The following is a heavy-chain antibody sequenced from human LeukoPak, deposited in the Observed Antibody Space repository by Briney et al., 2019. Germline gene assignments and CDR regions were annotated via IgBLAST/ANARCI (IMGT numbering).Heavy chain of an antibody. CDR2: ISGSGGST. Sequence: AGSLTLSCAASGFSFSSYAMSWVRQAPGKGLEWVSAISGSGGSTYYAAPVKGRFTISRDNSKNTLYLQMNSLRAEDTAVYYCARDPPRAAWVFDYWGQGTLVSVSS. J-gene: IGHJ4*02. D-gene: IGHD6-25*01. CDR3: ARDPPRAAWVFDY. CDR1: GFSFSSYA. V-gene: IGHV3-23*01.